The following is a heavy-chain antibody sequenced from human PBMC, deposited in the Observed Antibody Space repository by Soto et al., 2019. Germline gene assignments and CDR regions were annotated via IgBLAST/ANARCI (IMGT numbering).Heavy chain of an antibody. CDR3: ARDYGGSSDY. CDR2: IRNRGQSHIA. Sequence: EVQLVESGGGLVQPGGSLRLSCAASGFTFSAHYMDWVRQAPGKGLEWVGRIRNRGQSHIADYAASVKGRFIMSRDDSENSLHLQMNSLRAEDTAVYYCARDYGGSSDYWGQGTLVTVSS. J-gene: IGHJ4*02. D-gene: IGHD1-26*01. CDR1: GFTFSAHY. V-gene: IGHV3-72*01.